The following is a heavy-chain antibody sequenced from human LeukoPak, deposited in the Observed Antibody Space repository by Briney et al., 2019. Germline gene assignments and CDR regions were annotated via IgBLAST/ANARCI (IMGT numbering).Heavy chain of an antibody. CDR2: ISGSSGST. V-gene: IGHV3-23*01. D-gene: IGHD3-3*01. Sequence: GGSLRLSCAASGFTFSSYAMSWVRQAPGEGLEWVSAISGSSGSTYYAQSLKGRVTISRDTSKNTLYLQMNSLRAEDTAVYYCAKDGPCRFGDDFWSGYYTGGLASQYYYGMDVWGQGTTVTVSS. CDR1: GFTFSSYA. J-gene: IGHJ6*02. CDR3: AKDGPCRFGDDFWSGYYTGGLASQYYYGMDV.